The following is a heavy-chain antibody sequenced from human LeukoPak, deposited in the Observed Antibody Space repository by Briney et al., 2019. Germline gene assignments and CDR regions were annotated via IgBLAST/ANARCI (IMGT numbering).Heavy chain of an antibody. CDR2: IYYSGST. J-gene: IGHJ3*02. CDR1: GGSISSGSYS. Sequence: SETLSLTCAVSGGSISSGSYSWSWIRQPPGKGLEWIGYIYYSGSTNYNPSLKSRVTISVDTSKNQFSLKLSSVTAADTAVYYCARHGYCSGGSCYSGASGAFDIWGQGTMVAVSS. V-gene: IGHV4-61*01. D-gene: IGHD2-15*01. CDR3: ARHGYCSGGSCYSGASGAFDI.